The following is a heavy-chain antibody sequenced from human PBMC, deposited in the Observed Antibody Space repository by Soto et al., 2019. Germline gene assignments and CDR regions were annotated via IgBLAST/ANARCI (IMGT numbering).Heavy chain of an antibody. D-gene: IGHD3-16*01. CDR1: GFTFSSYG. CDR3: GREGGENARGYGMDV. Sequence: PGGSLRLSCAASGFTFSSYGMHWVRQAPGKGLEWVAVIWYDGSNKYYADSVKGRFTISRDNSKNTLYLQMNSLRAEDTAVYYCGREGGENARGYGMDVWGQGTTVTVSS. J-gene: IGHJ6*02. V-gene: IGHV3-33*01. CDR2: IWYDGSNK.